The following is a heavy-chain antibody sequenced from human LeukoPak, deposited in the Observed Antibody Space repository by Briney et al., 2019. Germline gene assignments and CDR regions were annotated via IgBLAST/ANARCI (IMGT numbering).Heavy chain of an antibody. CDR1: GGSISSYY. V-gene: IGHV4-59*12. CDR3: AREDFNAATTTTIYYMDV. Sequence: SETLSLTCTVSGGSISSYYWSWIRQPPGKGLEWIGYIYYSGSTYYNPSLKSRVTISVDTSKNQFSLKLSSVTAADTAVYYCAREDFNAATTTTIYYMDVWGKGTTVTVSS. J-gene: IGHJ6*03. D-gene: IGHD5-24*01. CDR2: IYYSGST.